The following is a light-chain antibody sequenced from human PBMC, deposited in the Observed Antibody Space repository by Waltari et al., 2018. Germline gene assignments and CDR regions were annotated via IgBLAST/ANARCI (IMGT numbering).Light chain of an antibody. Sequence: QSALTQPASVSGSPGQSITISCTGTTRDVGGYNYVSWYQQHPGKAPKFLIYDVNKRPSGASKRFSGSKSGNTASLTISGLQAEDEADYYCSSYAGSTTVFGGGTKLTVL. CDR3: SSYAGSTTV. J-gene: IGLJ2*01. V-gene: IGLV2-23*02. CDR1: TRDVGGYNY. CDR2: DVN.